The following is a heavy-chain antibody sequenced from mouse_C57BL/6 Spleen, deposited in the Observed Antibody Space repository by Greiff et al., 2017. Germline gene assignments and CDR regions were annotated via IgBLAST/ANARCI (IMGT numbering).Heavy chain of an antibody. J-gene: IGHJ4*01. CDR3: ARDDYPYYAMDY. CDR2: INPYNGDT. D-gene: IGHD2-4*01. V-gene: IGHV1-20*01. Sequence: VQLKQSGPELVKPGDSVKISCKASGYSFTGYFMNWVMQSHGKSLEWIGRINPYNGDTFYNQKFKGKATLTVDKSSSTAHMELRSLTSEDSAVYYCARDDYPYYAMDYWGQGTSVTVSS. CDR1: GYSFTGYF.